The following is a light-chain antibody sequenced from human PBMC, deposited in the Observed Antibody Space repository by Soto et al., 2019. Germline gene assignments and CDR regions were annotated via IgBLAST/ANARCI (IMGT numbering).Light chain of an antibody. V-gene: IGKV3-20*01. CDR3: QQYGTSEII. Sequence: EFVFTPSPGTLSLSPGERATLSCRASQSLTNSFIAWYQQRPGQAPRLLIYDTSSRASGIPDRFSGSGSGTDFTLTISRLETEDFAVFYCQQYGTSEIIFGQGTRLEIK. J-gene: IGKJ5*01. CDR1: QSLTNSF. CDR2: DTS.